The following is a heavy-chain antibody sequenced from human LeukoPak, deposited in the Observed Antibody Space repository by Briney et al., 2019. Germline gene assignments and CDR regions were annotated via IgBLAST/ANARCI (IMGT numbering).Heavy chain of an antibody. CDR1: GFTFSSYE. D-gene: IGHD3-10*02. J-gene: IGHJ6*04. CDR3: AELGITMIGGV. Sequence: PGGSLRLSCAASGFTFSSYEMNWVRQAPGEGLVWVSYISSSGRTMYYADSVKGRFTISRDNAKNSLYLQMNSLRAEDTAVYYCAELGITMIGGVWGKGTTVTISS. V-gene: IGHV3-48*03. CDR2: ISSSGRTM.